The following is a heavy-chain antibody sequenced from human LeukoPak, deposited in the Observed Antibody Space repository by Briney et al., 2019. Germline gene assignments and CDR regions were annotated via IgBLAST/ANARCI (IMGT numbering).Heavy chain of an antibody. CDR2: MIPNSGNT. Sequence: ASVKVSCKASGYTFTSYDINWVRQATGQGLEWMGWMIPNSGNTGYAQKFQGRVTITRNTSISTAYMELSSLRSEDTAVYYCARGTFRAYYFDYWGQGTLVTVSS. CDR1: GYTFTSYD. CDR3: ARGTFRAYYFDY. V-gene: IGHV1-8*03. J-gene: IGHJ4*02. D-gene: IGHD3-16*01.